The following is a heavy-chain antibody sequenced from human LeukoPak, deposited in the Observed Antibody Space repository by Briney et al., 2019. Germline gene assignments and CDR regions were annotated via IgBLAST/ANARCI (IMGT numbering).Heavy chain of an antibody. V-gene: IGHV3-23*01. CDR3: AKVKGYCSSTSCYALYDAFDI. D-gene: IGHD2-2*01. CDR2: ISGSGGST. Sequence: PGGSLRLSCAASGFTFSSYAMSWVRQAPGKGLEWVSAISGSGGSTYYADSVKGRFTISRDNSKNTLYLQMNSLRAEDTAVYYCAKVKGYCSSTSCYALYDAFDIWGQGTMVTVSS. CDR1: GFTFSSYA. J-gene: IGHJ3*02.